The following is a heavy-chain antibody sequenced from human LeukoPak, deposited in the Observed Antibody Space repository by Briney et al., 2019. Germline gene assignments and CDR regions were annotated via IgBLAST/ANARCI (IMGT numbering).Heavy chain of an antibody. CDR2: ISSSGSTI. CDR3: ASGFNSGPIADY. V-gene: IGHV3-11*04. J-gene: IGHJ4*02. Sequence: GGSLRLSCAASGFTFSDYYMSWLRQAPGKGLEWVSYISSSGSTIYYADSVKGRFTISRDNAKNSLYPQMNSLRAEDTAVYYCASGFNSGPIADYWGQGTLVTVSS. CDR1: GFTFSDYY. D-gene: IGHD1-26*01.